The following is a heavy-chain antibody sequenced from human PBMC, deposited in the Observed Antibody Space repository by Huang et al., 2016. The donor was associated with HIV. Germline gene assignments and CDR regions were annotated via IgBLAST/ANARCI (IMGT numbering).Heavy chain of an antibody. CDR3: ATKTAGMDI. CDR2: IKQDESEE. CDR1: TFTFGAYW. Sequence: VESGGRSVQPGGSIKLSCLGSTFTFGAYWMSWVRQPPGKGLEWVANIKQDESEEDYVDSVKGRFNISRDKARKVLFLEMDDLRVEDTAIYFCATKTAGMDIWGQGTTVTVSS. V-gene: IGHV3-7*01. J-gene: IGHJ6*02. D-gene: IGHD1-7*01.